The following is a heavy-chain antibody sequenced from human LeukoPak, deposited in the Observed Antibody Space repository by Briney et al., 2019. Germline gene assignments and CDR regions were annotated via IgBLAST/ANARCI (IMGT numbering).Heavy chain of an antibody. CDR2: IKNKANSYIT. Sequence: PGGSLRLSCAASGFTFSDHFMDWVRQAPGKGREWVGRIKNKANSYITQYAASMEGRFTISRDDSKNSLYLQMSSLKTEDTAMYYCASIRGTLGYWGQGTVVTVSS. J-gene: IGHJ4*02. D-gene: IGHD1-26*01. CDR3: ASIRGTLGY. V-gene: IGHV3-72*01. CDR1: GFTFSDHF.